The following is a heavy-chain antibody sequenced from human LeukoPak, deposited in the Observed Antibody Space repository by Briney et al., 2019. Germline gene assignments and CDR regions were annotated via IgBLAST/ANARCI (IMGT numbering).Heavy chain of an antibody. J-gene: IGHJ4*02. CDR1: GFTFSSYS. V-gene: IGHV3-21*01. Sequence: TGGSLRLSCAASGFTFSSYSMNWVRRAPGKGLEWVSSISSSSSYIYYADSEKGRFTISRDNAKNSLYLQMNSLRAEDTAVYYCARDDLYYYDSSGYYGVYWGQGTLVTVSS. CDR2: ISSSSSYI. CDR3: ARDDLYYYDSSGYYGVY. D-gene: IGHD3-22*01.